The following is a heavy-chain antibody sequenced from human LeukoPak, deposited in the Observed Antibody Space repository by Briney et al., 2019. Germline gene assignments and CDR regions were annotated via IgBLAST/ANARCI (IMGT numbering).Heavy chain of an antibody. CDR3: ARGTEDFWYRNRNYFDY. Sequence: PGGSLRLSCAASGFTFSNAWMSWVRQAPGKGLEWVANIKQDGSEKNYVDSVKGRFTISRDNAKNSLYLQMNSLRVEDTAVYYCARGTEDFWYRNRNYFDYWGQGTLVTVSS. J-gene: IGHJ4*02. CDR2: IKQDGSEK. CDR1: GFTFSNAW. D-gene: IGHD6-13*01. V-gene: IGHV3-7*01.